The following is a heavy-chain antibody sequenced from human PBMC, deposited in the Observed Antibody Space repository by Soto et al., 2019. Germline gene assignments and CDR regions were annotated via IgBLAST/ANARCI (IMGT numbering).Heavy chain of an antibody. D-gene: IGHD3-22*01. CDR1: GFTFSNAW. J-gene: IGHJ4*02. Sequence: GGSLRLSCAASGFTFSNAWMSWVRQAPGKGLEWVGRIKSKTDGGTTDYAAPVKGRFTISRDDSKNTLYLQMNSLKTEDTAVYYCTTDITMIVVVIPVDYWGQGTLVTV. CDR3: TTDITMIVVVIPVDY. V-gene: IGHV3-15*01. CDR2: IKSKTDGGTT.